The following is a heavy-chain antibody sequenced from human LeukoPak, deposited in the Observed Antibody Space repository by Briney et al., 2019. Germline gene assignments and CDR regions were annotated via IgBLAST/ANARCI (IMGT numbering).Heavy chain of an antibody. J-gene: IGHJ2*01. CDR2: IYYSGST. CDR3: ARDRCSSTSCYEHFDL. V-gene: IGHV4-59*01. CDR1: GGSISSYY. Sequence: SETLSLTCTVSGGSISSYYWSWLRQPPGKGLEWIGYIYYSGSTNYNPSLKSRVTISVDTSKNQFSLKLSSVTAADTAVYYCARDRCSSTSCYEHFDLWGRGTLVTVSS. D-gene: IGHD2-2*01.